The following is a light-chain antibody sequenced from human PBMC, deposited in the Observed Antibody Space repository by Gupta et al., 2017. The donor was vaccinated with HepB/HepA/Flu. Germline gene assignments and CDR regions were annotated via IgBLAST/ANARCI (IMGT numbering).Light chain of an antibody. V-gene: IGLV9-49*01. Sequence: QPVRTQPPSASATLGPSDTLTCPLSSGYGKHKVDWYQQRPGKGPRFVMRVGTGGIVGSKGDGIPDRFSVLGSGLNRYLTIKNIQEEDESDYHCGADHGSGSNFVWVFGGGTKLTVL. J-gene: IGLJ3*02. CDR2: VGTGGIVG. CDR1: SGYGKHK. CDR3: GADHGSGSNFVWV.